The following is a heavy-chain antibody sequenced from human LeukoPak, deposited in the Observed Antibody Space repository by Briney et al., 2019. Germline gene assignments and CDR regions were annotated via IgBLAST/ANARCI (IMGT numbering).Heavy chain of an antibody. CDR1: GFTFSSYA. CDR2: ICSNGGST. V-gene: IGHV3-64*01. Sequence: EGSLRLSCAASGFTFSSYAMHWVRQAPGKGLEYVSAICSNGGSTYYANSVKGRFTISRNNSKNTLYLQMGSLRAEDMAVYYCARDTMTTGLFDYWGQGTLVTVSS. J-gene: IGHJ4*02. CDR3: ARDTMTTGLFDY. D-gene: IGHD4-17*01.